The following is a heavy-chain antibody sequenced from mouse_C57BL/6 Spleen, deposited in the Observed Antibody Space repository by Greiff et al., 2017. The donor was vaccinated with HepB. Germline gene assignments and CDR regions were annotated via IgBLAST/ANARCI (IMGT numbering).Heavy chain of an antibody. D-gene: IGHD2-4*01. Sequence: VQLQQSGPELVKPGASVKLSCKASGYTFTSYDINWVKQRPGQGLEWIGWIYPRDGSTKYNEKFKGKATLTVDTSSNTAYMELHSLTSEDSAVYFCARGASYYDYVAWFAYWGQGTLVTVSA. CDR2: IYPRDGST. CDR1: GYTFTSYD. CDR3: ARGASYYDYVAWFAY. J-gene: IGHJ3*01. V-gene: IGHV1-85*01.